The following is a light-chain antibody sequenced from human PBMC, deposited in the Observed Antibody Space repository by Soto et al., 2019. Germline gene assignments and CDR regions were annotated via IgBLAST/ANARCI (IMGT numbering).Light chain of an antibody. V-gene: IGKV3-15*01. CDR3: QQSNHWPW. J-gene: IGKJ1*01. CDR2: GAS. CDR1: QSVSSN. Sequence: EIVVSKSPAALSVSTGERATLSCRASQSVSSNLAWYQQKPGQAPRLLIYGASTRATGIPARFSGSGSGTEFTLTFSSLQSEDFAVYYCQQSNHWPWFGQGTKVDIK.